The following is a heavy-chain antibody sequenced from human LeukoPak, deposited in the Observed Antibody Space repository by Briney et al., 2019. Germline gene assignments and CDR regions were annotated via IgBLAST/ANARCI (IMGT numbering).Heavy chain of an antibody. CDR3: ARHRNNWNDEAHFDY. CDR2: IYYSGST. V-gene: IGHV4-59*08. D-gene: IGHD1-1*01. J-gene: IGHJ4*02. CDR1: GGSISSYY. Sequence: SETLSLTCTVSGGSISSYYWSWIRQPPGKGLEWIGYIYYSGSTNHNPSLKSRVTISVDTSKNQFSLKLSSVTAADTAVYYCARHRNNWNDEAHFDYWGQGTLVTVSS.